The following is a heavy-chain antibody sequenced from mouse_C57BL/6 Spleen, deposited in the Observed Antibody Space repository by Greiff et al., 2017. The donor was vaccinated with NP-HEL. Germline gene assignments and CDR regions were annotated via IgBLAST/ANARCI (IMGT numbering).Heavy chain of an antibody. CDR1: GFTFSDYG. V-gene: IGHV5-17*01. Sequence: EVKLMESGGGLVKPGGSLKLSCAASGFTFSDYGMHWVRQAPEKGLEWVAYISSGSSTIYYADTVKGRFTISRDNAKNTLFLQMTSLRSEDTAMYYCARSPPGYYFDYWGQGTTLTVSS. D-gene: IGHD4-1*01. J-gene: IGHJ2*01. CDR3: ARSPPGYYFDY. CDR2: ISSGSSTI.